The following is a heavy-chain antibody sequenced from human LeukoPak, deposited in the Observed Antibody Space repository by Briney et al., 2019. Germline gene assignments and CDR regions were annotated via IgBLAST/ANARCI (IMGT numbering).Heavy chain of an antibody. Sequence: GGSLRLSCAASGFTFSRFSMNWVRQAPGKGLEWVSYISSSSSTMNYADSVKGRFTVSRDNAKSSLYLQMNSLRDEDTAVYYFARETNWDLDYWGQGNLVTVSP. CDR3: ARETNWDLDY. CDR1: GFTFSRFS. J-gene: IGHJ4*02. CDR2: ISSSSSTM. V-gene: IGHV3-48*02. D-gene: IGHD1-1*01.